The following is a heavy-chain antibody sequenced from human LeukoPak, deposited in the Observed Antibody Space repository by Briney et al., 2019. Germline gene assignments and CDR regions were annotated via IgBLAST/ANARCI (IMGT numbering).Heavy chain of an antibody. V-gene: IGHV1-2*06. CDR1: GYTFTDYY. CDR3: ARDSSGWYIGEFDY. J-gene: IGHJ4*02. Sequence: ASVKVSCKASGYTFTDYYVNLVRQAPGQGLEWMGRINPNSGGTNYAQKFQGRVTMTRDTSISTAYMELSSLRSDDTALYYCARDSSGWYIGEFDYWGQGTLVTVSS. CDR2: INPNSGGT. D-gene: IGHD6-19*01.